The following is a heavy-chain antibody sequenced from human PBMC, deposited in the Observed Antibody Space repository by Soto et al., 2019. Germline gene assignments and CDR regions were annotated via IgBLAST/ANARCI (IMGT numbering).Heavy chain of an antibody. CDR1: GFTFNTFA. D-gene: IGHD3-10*01. CDR3: AEDRDYYGSTLAFDI. Sequence: EVQLLESGGGLVQPGGSLRLSCAASGFTFNTFAMTWVRQAPGKGLEWVSAISGTGVSTYYADSVKGRFTISRDNPKNTLYLQMNSLRAEDTAVYFCAEDRDYYGSTLAFDIWGQGTRVTVSS. CDR2: ISGTGVST. V-gene: IGHV3-23*01. J-gene: IGHJ3*02.